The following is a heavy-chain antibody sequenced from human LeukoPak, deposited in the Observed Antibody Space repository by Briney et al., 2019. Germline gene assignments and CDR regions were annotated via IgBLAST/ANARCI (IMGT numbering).Heavy chain of an antibody. J-gene: IGHJ5*02. V-gene: IGHV3-66*01. Sequence: GRSLRLSCAASRLIVSSNYMAWVRQAPGKGLEWVSVIYSGGNTYYADSVKGRFTISRDNSKNTLYLQMNSLRAEDTAVYYCARDRGWFDPWGLGTLVTVSS. CDR3: ARDRGWFDP. CDR2: IYSGGNT. CDR1: RLIVSSNY.